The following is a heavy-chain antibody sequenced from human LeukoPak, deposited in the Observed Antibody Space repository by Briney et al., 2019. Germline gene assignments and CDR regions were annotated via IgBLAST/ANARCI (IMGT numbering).Heavy chain of an antibody. Sequence: GGSLRLSCAASGFTFSNYWMHWVRQASGKGLVWVSRINSDGSSTNYADSVKGRFTISRDNANNTLLLQMNSLRAEDTAVYYCARDLNGGSSLDFWGQGTLVTVSS. D-gene: IGHD4-23*01. CDR2: INSDGSST. J-gene: IGHJ4*02. V-gene: IGHV3-74*01. CDR1: GFTFSNYW. CDR3: ARDLNGGSSLDF.